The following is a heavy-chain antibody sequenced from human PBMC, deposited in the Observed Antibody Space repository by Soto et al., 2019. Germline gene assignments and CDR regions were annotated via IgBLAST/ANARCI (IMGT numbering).Heavy chain of an antibody. CDR2: VNHSGST. CDR3: ARGVVRRVIIQYTSFFDY. J-gene: IGHJ4*02. V-gene: IGHV4-34*01. D-gene: IGHD3-10*01. CDR1: GGSFSDYY. Sequence: SETLSLTCAVYGGSFSDYYWSWIRQAPGRGLEWIGEVNHSGSTYYNPSLKSRVTISVDTSKNQFSLKLSSVTAADTAVYYCARGVVRRVIIQYTSFFDYWGQGTLVTVSS.